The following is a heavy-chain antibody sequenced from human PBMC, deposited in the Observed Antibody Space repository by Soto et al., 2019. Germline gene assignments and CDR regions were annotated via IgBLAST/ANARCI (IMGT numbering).Heavy chain of an antibody. D-gene: IGHD4-17*01. CDR1: GYTFTSYY. CDR3: ARDDYGDSGGS. Sequence: QVQLVQSGAEVKKPGASVKVSCKASGYTFTSYYMHWVRQAPGQGLEWMGIINPRGGGTTYAQKFQGXXTXNXDTSTTTVYMELSNLKSEDTAVYFCARDDYGDSGGSWGQGTLVTVSS. V-gene: IGHV1-46*01. J-gene: IGHJ5*02. CDR2: INPRGGGT.